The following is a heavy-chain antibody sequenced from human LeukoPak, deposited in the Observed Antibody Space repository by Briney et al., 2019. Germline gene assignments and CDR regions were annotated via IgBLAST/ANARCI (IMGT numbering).Heavy chain of an antibody. CDR1: GYTFTGYY. Sequence: ASVKVSCKASGYTFTGYYMHWVRQAPGQGLEWMGWINPNSGGTNYAQKFQGRVTMTRDTSISTAYMELSGLRSDDTAVYYCARAEYQLPNNWFDPWGQGTLVTVSS. J-gene: IGHJ5*02. D-gene: IGHD2-2*01. CDR2: INPNSGGT. V-gene: IGHV1-2*02. CDR3: ARAEYQLPNNWFDP.